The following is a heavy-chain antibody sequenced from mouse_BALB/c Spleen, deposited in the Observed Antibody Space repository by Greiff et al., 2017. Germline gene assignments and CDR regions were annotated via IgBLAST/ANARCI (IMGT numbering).Heavy chain of an antibody. J-gene: IGHJ4*01. CDR3: ATVVATPYAMDY. CDR2: ISSGRSTI. D-gene: IGHD1-1*01. V-gene: IGHV5-17*02. CDR1: GFPFSSFG. Sequence: EVQLVESGGGLVQPGGSRKLSCAASGFPFSSFGMHWVRPAPEKGLEWVAYISSGRSTIYYADTVKGRFTISRDNPKNTLFLQMTSLRSEDTAMYYCATVVATPYAMDYWGQGTSVTVSS.